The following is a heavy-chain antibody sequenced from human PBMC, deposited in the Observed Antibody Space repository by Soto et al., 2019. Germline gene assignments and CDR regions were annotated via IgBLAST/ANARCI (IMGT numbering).Heavy chain of an antibody. D-gene: IGHD5-12*01. Sequence: GGSLRLSCAASGLTFSSYAMSWVRQAPGKGLEWVSAISGSGGSTYYADSVKGRFTISRDNSKNTLYLQMNSLRAEDTAVYYCAKIWFRDGYNPDYWGQGTLVTVSS. V-gene: IGHV3-23*01. CDR1: GLTFSSYA. CDR2: ISGSGGST. J-gene: IGHJ4*02. CDR3: AKIWFRDGYNPDY.